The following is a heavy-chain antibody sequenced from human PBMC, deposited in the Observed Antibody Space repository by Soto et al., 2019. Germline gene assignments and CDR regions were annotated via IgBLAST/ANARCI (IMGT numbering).Heavy chain of an antibody. CDR2: IDPSDSYT. V-gene: IGHV5-10-1*01. Sequence: PGESLKISCKASGYTFTTFWISWVRQLPGKGLEWMGRIDPSDSYTSYSPSFQGHVTISVDKSISTAYLQWGSLTASDTAIYYCARIYCTTTTCDSWFDPWGQGTLVTVSS. CDR1: GYTFTTFW. D-gene: IGHD2-2*01. J-gene: IGHJ5*02. CDR3: ARIYCTTTTCDSWFDP.